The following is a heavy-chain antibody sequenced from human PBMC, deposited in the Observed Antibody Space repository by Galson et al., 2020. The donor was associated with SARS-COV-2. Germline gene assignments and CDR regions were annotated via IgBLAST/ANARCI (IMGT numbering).Heavy chain of an antibody. Sequence: SETLSLTCSVSGGSISSTGDSISGSFFYWGWIRQPPGKGLEWIGSVYETASTYYNPSLKSRVTISVEPSKNQFSLKLTSVTAADTAVYYCAGQYYYGSENYLLNWFDPWGQGTLVTVSS. V-gene: IGHV4-39*01. CDR2: VYETAST. J-gene: IGHJ5*02. CDR3: AGQYYYGSENYLLNWFDP. CDR1: GGSISSTGDSISGSFFY. D-gene: IGHD3-10*01.